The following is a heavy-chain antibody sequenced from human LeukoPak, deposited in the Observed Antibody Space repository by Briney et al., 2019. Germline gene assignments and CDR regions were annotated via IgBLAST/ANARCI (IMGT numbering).Heavy chain of an antibody. J-gene: IGHJ3*02. Sequence: GGSLRLSCAASGFTFSSYAMHWVRQAPGKGLEWVAFIRYDGSNKYYADSVKGRFTISRDNSKNTLYLQMNSLRAEDTAVYYCANLDYYDSSGIFDIWGQGTMVTVSS. CDR1: GFTFSSYA. D-gene: IGHD3-22*01. CDR2: IRYDGSNK. CDR3: ANLDYYDSSGIFDI. V-gene: IGHV3-30*02.